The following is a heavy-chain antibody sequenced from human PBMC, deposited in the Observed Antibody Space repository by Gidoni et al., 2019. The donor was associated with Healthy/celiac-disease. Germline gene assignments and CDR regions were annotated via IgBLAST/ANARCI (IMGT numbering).Heavy chain of an antibody. Sequence: EVQLVESGGGLVKPGGSLRPSCAASGLTFSSYSMNWVRQAPGKGLEWVSSISSSSSYIYYADSVKGRFTISRDNAKNSLYLQMNSLRAEDTAVYYCARERVGSRRYDYWGQGTLVTVSS. V-gene: IGHV3-21*01. D-gene: IGHD3-10*01. CDR3: ARERVGSRRYDY. CDR1: GLTFSSYS. CDR2: ISSSSSYI. J-gene: IGHJ4*02.